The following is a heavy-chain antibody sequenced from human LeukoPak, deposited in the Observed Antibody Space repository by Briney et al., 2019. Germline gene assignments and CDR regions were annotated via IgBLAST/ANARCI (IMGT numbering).Heavy chain of an antibody. CDR2: MNPNSGNT. V-gene: IGHV1-8*01. J-gene: IGHJ5*02. CDR1: GYTFTSYD. D-gene: IGHD1-26*01. CDR3: ARREVGFDP. Sequence: ASVKVSCKVSGYTFTSYDINWVRQAPGQGLEWMGWMNPNSGNTGYAQKFQGRVTMTRDTSTSTAYMELSSLRSEDTAVYYCARREVGFDPWGQGTLVTVSS.